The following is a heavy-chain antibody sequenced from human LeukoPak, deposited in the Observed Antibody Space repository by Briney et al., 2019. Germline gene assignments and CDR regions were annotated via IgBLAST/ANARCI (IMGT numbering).Heavy chain of an antibody. CDR3: AQPQWELRGLTDH. J-gene: IGHJ4*02. V-gene: IGHV3-30-3*01. CDR2: ISFDGSNK. D-gene: IGHD1-26*01. Sequence: GGSLRLSCAASGFTFSSYTIHWVRQPPGKGLEWVAVISFDGSNKYYADSVKGRFTISRDNSKNTLYLQMNSLRAEDTAIYYCAQPQWELRGLTDHWGQGTPVTVSS. CDR1: GFTFSSYT.